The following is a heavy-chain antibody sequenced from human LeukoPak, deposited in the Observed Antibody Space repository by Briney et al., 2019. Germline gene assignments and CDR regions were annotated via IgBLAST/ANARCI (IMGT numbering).Heavy chain of an antibody. CDR2: IYHSGST. D-gene: IGHD2/OR15-2a*01. J-gene: IGHJ6*03. CDR1: GGSISSSNW. V-gene: IGHV4-4*02. CDR3: AIIATPYYYVDV. Sequence: SETLSLACAVSGGSISSSNWWSWVRQPPGKGLEWIGEIYHSGSTNYNPSLKSRVTISVDKSKNQFSLKLSSVTALDTAVYYCAIIATPYYYVDVWGKGTTVTVSS.